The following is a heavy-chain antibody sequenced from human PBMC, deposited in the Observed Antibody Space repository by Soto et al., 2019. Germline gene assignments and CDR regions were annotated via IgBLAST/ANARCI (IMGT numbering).Heavy chain of an antibody. J-gene: IGHJ6*02. D-gene: IGHD3-3*01. CDR2: IYYSGST. V-gene: IGHV4-39*01. CDR1: GGSISSSSYY. CDR3: ARHLDLWSGYYAYYYYYGMDV. Sequence: SETLSLTCTVSGGSISSSSYYWGWIRQPPGKGLEWIGSIYYSGSTYYNPSLKSRVTISVDTSKNQFSLKLSSVTAADTAVYYCARHLDLWSGYYAYYYYYGMDVWGQGTTVTVSS.